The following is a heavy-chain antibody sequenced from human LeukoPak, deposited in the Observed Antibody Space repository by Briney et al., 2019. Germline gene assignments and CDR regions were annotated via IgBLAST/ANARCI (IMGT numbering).Heavy chain of an antibody. V-gene: IGHV7-4-1*02. J-gene: IGHJ4*02. CDR2: INTNTGNP. Sequence: VASVKVSCKASGYTFNDYNMHWVRQAPGQGLEWMGWINTNTGNPTYAQGFTGRFVFSLDTSVSTAYLQISSLKAEDTAVYYCARLRGREYFDYWGQGTLVTVSS. CDR3: ARLRGREYFDY. D-gene: IGHD3-16*01. CDR1: GYTFNDYN.